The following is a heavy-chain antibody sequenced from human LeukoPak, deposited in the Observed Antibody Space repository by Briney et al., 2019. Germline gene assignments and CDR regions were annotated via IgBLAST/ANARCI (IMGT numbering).Heavy chain of an antibody. CDR3: ARSEINDYMNY. J-gene: IGHJ4*02. Sequence: PSETLSLTCSVSGYSIRSGYHWAWIRQPPGKGLEWIGSINYSEKPYHNPSLKSRVTISVDTSKNQFSLKMTSVTAADTAFYFCARSEINDYMNYWGQGMPVTVSS. D-gene: IGHD4-11*01. CDR1: GYSIRSGYH. V-gene: IGHV4-38-2*02. CDR2: INYSEKP.